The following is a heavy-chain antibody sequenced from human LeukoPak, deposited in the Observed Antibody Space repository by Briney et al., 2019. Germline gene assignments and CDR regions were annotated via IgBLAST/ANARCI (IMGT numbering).Heavy chain of an antibody. J-gene: IGHJ6*02. Sequence: GESLKISCKAPGYRFTSYWIGWVRQMAGKRLEWMGIFYPGDSETRYSPSFQGQVTTSADKSVNTAYLQWSSLKASDTAMYYCARGLVDVTGAIDYYGLDVWGQGTTVTVSS. CDR1: GYRFTSYW. CDR2: FYPGDSET. V-gene: IGHV5-51*01. CDR3: ARGLVDVTGAIDYYGLDV. D-gene: IGHD2-2*01.